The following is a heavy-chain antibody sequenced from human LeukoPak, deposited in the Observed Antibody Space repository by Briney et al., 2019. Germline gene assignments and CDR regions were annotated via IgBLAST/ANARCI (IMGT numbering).Heavy chain of an antibody. CDR1: GFAFSGSA. CDR2: IRSKAISYAT. Sequence: AGGSLRLSCAASGFAFSGSAMHWVRQASGKGLEWVGRIRSKAISYATAYAASVKGRFTISRDDSKNTAYLQMNSLKTEDTAVYYCTRIYSSGWLNYFDYWGQGTLVTVSS. CDR3: TRIYSSGWLNYFDY. J-gene: IGHJ4*02. V-gene: IGHV3-73*01. D-gene: IGHD6-19*01.